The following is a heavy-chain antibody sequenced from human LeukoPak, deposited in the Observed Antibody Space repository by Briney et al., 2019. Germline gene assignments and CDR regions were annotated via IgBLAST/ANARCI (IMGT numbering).Heavy chain of an antibody. V-gene: IGHV3-23*01. CDR3: VKDNPLDY. CDR2: VSGRAEKT. J-gene: IGHJ4*02. Sequence: GGSLRLSCAASGFTFSSYAMSWVRQAPGKGLEWVSGVSGRAEKTYYADSVKGRFTISRDNSKNTLYLYVNSLRPDDSAVYYCVKDNPLDYWGQGTLVIVSS. CDR1: GFTFSSYA.